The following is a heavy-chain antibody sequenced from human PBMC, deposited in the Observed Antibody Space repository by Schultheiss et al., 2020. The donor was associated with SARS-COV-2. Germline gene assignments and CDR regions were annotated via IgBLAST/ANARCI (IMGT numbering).Heavy chain of an antibody. CDR2: ISASGDSV. CDR3: AKDGEDMRFDP. V-gene: IGHV3-23*01. Sequence: GGSLRLSCAASGFTFSNYAMTWVRQAPGKGLEWVSGISASGDSVYYAGSVKGRFTVSRDNSMTTLWLQMNSLAAGDTAVYYCAKDGEDMRFDPWGQGTLVTVSS. J-gene: IGHJ5*02. D-gene: IGHD2-15*01. CDR1: GFTFSNYA.